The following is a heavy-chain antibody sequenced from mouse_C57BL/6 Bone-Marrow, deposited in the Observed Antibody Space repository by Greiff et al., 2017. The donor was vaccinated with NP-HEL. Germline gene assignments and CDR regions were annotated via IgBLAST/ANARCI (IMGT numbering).Heavy chain of an antibody. V-gene: IGHV2-5*01. CDR3: AKKSDGYYFGDYAMDY. CDR1: GFSLTSYG. D-gene: IGHD2-3*01. CDR2: IWRGGST. J-gene: IGHJ4*01. Sequence: QVQLQQSGPGLVQPSQSLSITCTVSGFSLTSYGVHWVRQSPGKGLEWLGVIWRGGSTDYNAAFMSRLSITKDNSKSQVFFKMNSLQADYTAIYYCAKKSDGYYFGDYAMDYWGQGTSVTVSS.